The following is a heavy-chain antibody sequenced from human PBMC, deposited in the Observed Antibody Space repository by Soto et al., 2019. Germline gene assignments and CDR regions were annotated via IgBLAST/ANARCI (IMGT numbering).Heavy chain of an antibody. CDR2: MNPNSGNT. V-gene: IGHV1-8*01. D-gene: IGHD4-17*01. CDR1: GYTFTSYD. J-gene: IGHJ2*01. Sequence: QVQLVQSGAEVKKPGASVKVSCKASGYTFTSYDINWVRQATGQGLEWMGWMNPNSGNTGYAQKFQGRVTMTSDTSISTAYMELNSLRSEDTAVYYCARGHYGTSSGRRWFFDLWGRGTLVTVSS. CDR3: ARGHYGTSSGRRWFFDL.